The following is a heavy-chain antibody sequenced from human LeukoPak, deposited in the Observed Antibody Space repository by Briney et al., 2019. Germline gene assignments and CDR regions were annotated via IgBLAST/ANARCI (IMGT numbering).Heavy chain of an antibody. CDR1: GFTFSSYS. CDR3: ARRPLMWLRLSTVYFDY. V-gene: IGHV3-21*01. CDR2: ISSSSSYI. J-gene: IGHJ4*02. Sequence: GGSLRLSCAASGFTFSSYSMNWVRQTPGKGLEWVSSISSSSSYIYYADSVKGRFTISRDNAKNSLYLQMNSLRAEDTAVYYCARRPLMWLRLSTVYFDYWGQGTLVTVSS. D-gene: IGHD5-12*01.